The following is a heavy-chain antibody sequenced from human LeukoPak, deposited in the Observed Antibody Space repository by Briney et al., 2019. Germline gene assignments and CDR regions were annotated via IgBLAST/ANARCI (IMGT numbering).Heavy chain of an antibody. CDR1: GFTFSNYV. V-gene: IGHV3-30*03. Sequence: GGSLRLSCAASGFTFSNYVMSWVRQAPGKGLEWVAVISYDGSNKYYADSVKGRFTISRDNSKNTLYLQMNSLRAEDTAVYYCARGERWLQFYDYWGQATLVTVSS. CDR3: ARGERWLQFYDY. D-gene: IGHD5-24*01. CDR2: ISYDGSNK. J-gene: IGHJ4*02.